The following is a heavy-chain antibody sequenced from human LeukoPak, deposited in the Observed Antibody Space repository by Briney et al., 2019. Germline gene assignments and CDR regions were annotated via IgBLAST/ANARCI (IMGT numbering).Heavy chain of an antibody. CDR1: GGSISSYY. CDR3: ARLDYSSSWYYFDY. CDR2: IYYSGST. V-gene: IGHV4-59*01. D-gene: IGHD6-13*01. J-gene: IGHJ4*02. Sequence: SETLSLTCTVSGGSISSYYWSWIRQPPGKGLEWIGYIYYSGSTNYNPSLKSRVTISVDTSKNQFSLKLSSVTAADTAVYYCARLDYSSSWYYFDYWGRGTLVTVSS.